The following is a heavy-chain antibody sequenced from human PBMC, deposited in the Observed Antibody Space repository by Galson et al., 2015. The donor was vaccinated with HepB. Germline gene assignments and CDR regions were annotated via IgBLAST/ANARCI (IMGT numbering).Heavy chain of an antibody. CDR1: GYSFTSYW. V-gene: IGHV5-10-1*01. J-gene: IGHJ4*02. CDR3: ARHLLSWELEGGYYFDY. Sequence: QSGAEVKKPGESLRISCKGSGYSFTSYWISWVRQMPGKGLEWMGRIDPSDSYTNYSPSFQGHVTISADKSISTAYLQWSSLKVSDTAMDYCARHLLSWELEGGYYFDYWGQGTLVTVSS. CDR2: IDPSDSYT. D-gene: IGHD1-26*01.